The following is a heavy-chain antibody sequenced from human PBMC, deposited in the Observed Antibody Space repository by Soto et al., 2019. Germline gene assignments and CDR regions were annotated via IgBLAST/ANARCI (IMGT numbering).Heavy chain of an antibody. CDR1: GFTFSSYA. D-gene: IGHD3-22*01. V-gene: IGHV3-23*01. Sequence: GGSLSLSCAASGFTFSSYAMSWVRQAPGKGLEWVSAISGSGGSTYYADSVKGRFTISRDNSKNTLYLQMNSLRAEDTAVYYCATSQYYDSSGYYPTDAFDIWGQGTMVTVSS. CDR3: ATSQYYDSSGYYPTDAFDI. J-gene: IGHJ3*02. CDR2: ISGSGGST.